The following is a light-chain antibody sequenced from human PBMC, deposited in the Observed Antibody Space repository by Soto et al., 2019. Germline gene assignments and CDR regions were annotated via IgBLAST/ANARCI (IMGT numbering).Light chain of an antibody. CDR2: GAA. Sequence: EIVLTQSPGTLSLSPVDRATLSCRASQSVSRSYLGWYQQKPGQAPRLLMYGAATRATGIPDRFSGSGSGTDFTLTISRLQPEDFAVYYCQQYGSSPKTFGQGTKVDIK. J-gene: IGKJ1*01. CDR1: QSVSRSY. V-gene: IGKV3-20*01. CDR3: QQYGSSPKT.